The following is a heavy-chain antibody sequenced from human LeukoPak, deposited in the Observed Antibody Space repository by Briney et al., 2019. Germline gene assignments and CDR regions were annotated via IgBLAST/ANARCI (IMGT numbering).Heavy chain of an antibody. CDR3: AKDQGVSGFVWGSYRRGAFDI. V-gene: IGHV3-23*01. Sequence: GGSLRLSCAASGFTFSSYAMSWVRQVPGEGLEWVSSISGIVGSTYSADSVKSRFTICRDNYKNALYLQMSSLRAEDTAVYYCAKDQGVSGFVWGSYRRGAFDIWGQGTMVTVSS. J-gene: IGHJ3*02. D-gene: IGHD3-16*02. CDR1: GFTFSSYA. CDR2: ISGIVGST.